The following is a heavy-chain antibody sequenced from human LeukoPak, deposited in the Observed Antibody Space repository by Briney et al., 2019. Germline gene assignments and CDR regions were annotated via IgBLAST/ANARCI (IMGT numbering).Heavy chain of an antibody. D-gene: IGHD3-22*01. CDR2: IYYSGST. CDR1: GGPISGYY. J-gene: IGHJ5*02. Sequence: SETLSLTCTVSGGPISGYYWSWIRQPPGKGLEWIGYIYYSGSTNYNPSLKSRVTISVDTSKNQFSLKLSSVTAADTAVYYCARGRDYYDSSGYYNWFDPWGQGTLVTVSS. V-gene: IGHV4-59*01. CDR3: ARGRDYYDSSGYYNWFDP.